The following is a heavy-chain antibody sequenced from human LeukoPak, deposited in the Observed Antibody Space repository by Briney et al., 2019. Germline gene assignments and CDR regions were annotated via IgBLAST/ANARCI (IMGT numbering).Heavy chain of an antibody. CDR3: ARSNPGAPLDY. V-gene: IGHV7-4-1*02. CDR2: INTNTRNP. Sequence: ASVKASCKASGYTFTTYAIHWVRQAPGQGLEWMGWINTNTRNPAYAQGFTGRFVFSLDTSVSTAYLQISSLKAEDTAVYYCARSNPGAPLDYWGQGTLVPVSS. CDR1: GYTFTTYA. D-gene: IGHD1-26*01. J-gene: IGHJ4*02.